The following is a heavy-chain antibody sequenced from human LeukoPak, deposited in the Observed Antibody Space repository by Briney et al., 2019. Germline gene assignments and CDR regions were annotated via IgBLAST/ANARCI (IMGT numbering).Heavy chain of an antibody. CDR1: GYSFTSYW. D-gene: IGHD6-19*01. J-gene: IGHJ4*02. V-gene: IGHV5-51*01. CDR2: INPGDSDT. Sequence: GESLKISCQSSGYSFTSYWIGWVRQMPGKGLEWLGIINPGDSDTRYSPSFQGQVTISADKSISTANLQWSSLKASDTAMYYCARRIGSGWYDYWGQGTLVTVSS. CDR3: ARRIGSGWYDY.